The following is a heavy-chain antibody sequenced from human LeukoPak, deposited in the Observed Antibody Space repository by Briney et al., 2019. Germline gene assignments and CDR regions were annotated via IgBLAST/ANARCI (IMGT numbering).Heavy chain of an antibody. CDR1: GFTVSNAW. CDR3: TRGYYDSSGFDY. CDR2: IKSKTDGETT. V-gene: IGHV3-15*01. Sequence: GGSLRLSCAASGFTVSNAWMSWVRQAPGKGLEWVGRIKSKTDGETTDYAAPVKGRFTISRDDSKSIAYLQMNSLKTEDTAVYYCTRGYYDSSGFDYWGQGTLVTVSS. D-gene: IGHD3-22*01. J-gene: IGHJ4*02.